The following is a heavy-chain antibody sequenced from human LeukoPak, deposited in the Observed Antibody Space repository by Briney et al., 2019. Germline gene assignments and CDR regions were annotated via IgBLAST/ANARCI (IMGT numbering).Heavy chain of an antibody. J-gene: IGHJ4*02. CDR1: GFTFSSYG. CDR3: ARDAERGFDSSNPLKY. D-gene: IGHD4-11*01. V-gene: IGHV3-33*01. Sequence: PGESLTLSCAASGFTFSSYGMHWVRHAPGKGLEWVAVIWSDGTEKYYGDAVKGRFTISRDNSRNTLYLQMNSLRGEDTAVYYCARDAERGFDSSNPLKYWGQGTLVTVSS. CDR2: IWSDGTEK.